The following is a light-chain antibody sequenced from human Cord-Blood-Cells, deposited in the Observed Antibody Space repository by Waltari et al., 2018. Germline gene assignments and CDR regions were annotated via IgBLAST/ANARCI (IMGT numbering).Light chain of an antibody. CDR3: SSYAGSNNYV. CDR2: EVS. CDR1: SSDVGGYNY. V-gene: IGLV2-8*01. Sequence: QSALTQPPSASGSPGQSVTISCTGTSSDVGGYNYVSRYQQHPGKAPKLMIYEVSMRPSGVPDRFSGAKSGNTASLTVSGLQAEDEADYYCSSYAGSNNYVFGTGTKVTVL. J-gene: IGLJ1*01.